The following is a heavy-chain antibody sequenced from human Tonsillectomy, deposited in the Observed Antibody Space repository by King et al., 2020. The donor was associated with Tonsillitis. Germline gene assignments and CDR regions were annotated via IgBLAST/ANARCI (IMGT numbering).Heavy chain of an antibody. D-gene: IGHD3-3*01. CDR1: GYSFTSYW. V-gene: IGHV5-10-1*03. J-gene: IGHJ5*02. Sequence: VQLVESGAEVKKPGESLRISCKGSGYSFTSYWISWVRQMPGKGLEWMGRIDPSDSYTNYSPSFQGHVTISADKSISTAYLQWSSLKASDTAMYYCATATHAFWSGYFWFDPWGQGTLDTVSS. CDR3: ATATHAFWSGYFWFDP. CDR2: IDPSDSYT.